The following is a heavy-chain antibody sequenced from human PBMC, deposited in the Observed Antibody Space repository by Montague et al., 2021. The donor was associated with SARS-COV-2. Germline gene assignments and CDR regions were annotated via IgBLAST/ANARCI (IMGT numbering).Heavy chain of an antibody. Sequence: SLRLSCAASGFTFSSHWMHWVRQVPGKGLVWVSRIDGDGSRTAHAASVTGRFTISRDNAQNTLFLQMNSLRVDDTAVYYCARDAPLLTGHHNPSDYWGQGTLVTVSS. CDR2: IDGDGSRT. CDR1: GFTFSSHW. D-gene: IGHD3-9*01. J-gene: IGHJ4*02. CDR3: ARDAPLLTGHHNPSDY. V-gene: IGHV3-74*03.